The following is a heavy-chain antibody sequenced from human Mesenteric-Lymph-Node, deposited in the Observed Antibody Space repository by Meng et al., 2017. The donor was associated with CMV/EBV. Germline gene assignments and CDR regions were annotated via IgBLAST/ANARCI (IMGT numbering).Heavy chain of an antibody. V-gene: IGHV3-21*01. J-gene: IGHJ6*02. CDR3: ARAGGIYDSPDV. D-gene: IGHD3-3*01. CDR1: GFTFTSYS. Sequence: GGSLRLSCAASGFTFTSYSMNWVRQAPGKGLEWVSSISSSSSYIYYADSVKGRFTISRDNAENSLYLQMNSLRAEDTAVYYCARAGGIYDSPDVWGQGTTVTVSS. CDR2: ISSSSSYI.